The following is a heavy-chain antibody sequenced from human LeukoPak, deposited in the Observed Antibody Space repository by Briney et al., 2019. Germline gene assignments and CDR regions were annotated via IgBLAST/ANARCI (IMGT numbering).Heavy chain of an antibody. Sequence: GSLRLSCAASGFTFDDYGMNWVRQAPGKGLEWVSGINWTGGITAYADSVRGRFTISRDNAKNSLYLQMNSLRAEDTALYYCASSRLGGAFDICGQGTMGTVSS. CDR1: GFTFDDYG. J-gene: IGHJ3*02. D-gene: IGHD3-16*01. CDR2: INWTGGIT. V-gene: IGHV3-20*04. CDR3: ASSRLGGAFDI.